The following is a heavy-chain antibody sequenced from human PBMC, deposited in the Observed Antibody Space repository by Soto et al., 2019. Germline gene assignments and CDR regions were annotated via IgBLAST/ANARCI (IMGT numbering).Heavy chain of an antibody. CDR2: MNPNSGNT. J-gene: IGHJ6*02. CDR1: GYTFTSYD. Sequence: QVQLVQSGAEVKKPGASVKVSCKASGYTFTSYDINWVRQATGQGLEWMGWMNPNSGNTGDAQKFQGRVTMTRNTSMSTAYIELSSLRSEDTAVYYCARVPLTTLGVLLRYYYYYGMDVWGQGTTVTVSS. CDR3: ARVPLTTLGVLLRYYYYYGMDV. V-gene: IGHV1-8*01. D-gene: IGHD4-4*01.